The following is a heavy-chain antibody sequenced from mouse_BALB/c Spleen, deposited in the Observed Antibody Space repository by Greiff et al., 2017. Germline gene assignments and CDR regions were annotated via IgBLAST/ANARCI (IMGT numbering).Heavy chain of an antibody. D-gene: IGHD2-1*01. J-gene: IGHJ4*01. CDR3: ATPYGNYDAMDY. V-gene: IGHV3-6*02. CDR2: ISYDGSN. Sequence: EVKLQESGPGLVKPSQSLSLTCSVTGYSITSGYYWNWIRQFPGNKLEWMGYISYDGSNNYNPSLKNRISITRDTSKNQFFLKLNSVTTEDTATYYCATPYGNYDAMDYWGQGTSVTVSS. CDR1: GYSITSGYY.